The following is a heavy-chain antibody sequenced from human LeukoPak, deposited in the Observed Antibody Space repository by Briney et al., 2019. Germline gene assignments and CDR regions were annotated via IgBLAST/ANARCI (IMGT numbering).Heavy chain of an antibody. Sequence: GGSLRLSCEASGFTFSSYWMSWVRQAPGKGLEWVANIKTDGSEKYYVDSVKGRFTISRDNAKNSLYLQTNSLRAEDTAVYYCARDYTGYFPWGQGTLVIVSS. CDR3: ARDYTGYFP. V-gene: IGHV3-7*03. J-gene: IGHJ5*02. CDR1: GFTFSSYW. CDR2: IKTDGSEK. D-gene: IGHD3-9*01.